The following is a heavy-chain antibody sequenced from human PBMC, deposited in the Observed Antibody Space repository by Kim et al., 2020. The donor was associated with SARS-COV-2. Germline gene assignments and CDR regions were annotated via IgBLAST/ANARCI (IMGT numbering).Heavy chain of an antibody. CDR1: GFTFSSYD. Sequence: GGSLRLSCAASGFTFSSYDMSWVRQAPGKGLEWVSVIYSGAGGTYYADFVKGRFTISRDISKNTLFLQMNSLRAEDTAVYYCAKYVSTSGTFYDGAF. CDR3: AKYVSTSGTFYDGAF. CDR2: IYSGAGGT. D-gene: IGHD1-26*01. V-gene: IGHV3-23*03. J-gene: IGHJ3*01.